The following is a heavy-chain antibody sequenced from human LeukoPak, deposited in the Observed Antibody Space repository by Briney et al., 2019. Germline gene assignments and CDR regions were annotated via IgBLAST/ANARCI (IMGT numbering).Heavy chain of an antibody. V-gene: IGHV1-8*03. CDR1: GYTFTSYH. CDR2: MNPNSGNT. D-gene: IGHD6-25*01. CDR3: ARGPEEAGAALY. J-gene: IGHJ4*02. Sequence: ASVKVSCKGSGYTFTSYHINWVGQATGQGLEWMGWMNPNSGNTGYAQKFQRRVTITRNSSISTAYMELSSLRSEHTAVYYCARGPEEAGAALYWGQGTLLTVPS.